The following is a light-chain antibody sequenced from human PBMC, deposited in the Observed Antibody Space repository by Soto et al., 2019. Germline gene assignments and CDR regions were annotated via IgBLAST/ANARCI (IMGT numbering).Light chain of an antibody. J-gene: IGKJ4*01. V-gene: IGKV3-11*01. CDR1: QSISSY. CDR2: DAS. CDR3: QQRYSWIT. Sequence: EIVLTQSPATLSLSPGDRATVSCRASQSISSYLAWFQQKPGQAPRLLIYDASNRATGIPDRFSGSGSGTYFTPTISSREPEDSAVYDCQQRYSWITVGGGTKVEIK.